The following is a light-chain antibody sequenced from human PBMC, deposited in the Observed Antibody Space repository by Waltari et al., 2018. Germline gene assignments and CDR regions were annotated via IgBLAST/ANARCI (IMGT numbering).Light chain of an antibody. CDR3: QQYDTLSLS. CDR1: QDIGTS. Sequence: DIQMTQSPSSLPASVGDRVTITCQASQDIGTSLNWYQQKPGRAPKLMSYDGSNVETGVPSRFSGSGSWTEFTVTINSLQPEDFAIYFCQQYDTLSLSFGGGTKLEIK. J-gene: IGKJ4*01. CDR2: DGS. V-gene: IGKV1-33*01.